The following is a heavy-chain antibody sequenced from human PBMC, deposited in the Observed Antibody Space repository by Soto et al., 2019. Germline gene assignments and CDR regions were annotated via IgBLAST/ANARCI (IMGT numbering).Heavy chain of an antibody. CDR1: GGTFSSYA. D-gene: IGHD2-2*01. V-gene: IGHV1-69*13. CDR2: IIPIFGTA. CDR3: GRAPFFISTGCYYYGMAF. J-gene: IGHJ6*02. Sequence: SVKVSCKASGGTFSSYAISWVRQAPGQGLEWMGGIIPIFGTANYAQKFQGRVTITADESTSTAYMELSSLRSEDTAVYYFGRAPFFISTGCYYYGMAFGAQGTTVTVSS.